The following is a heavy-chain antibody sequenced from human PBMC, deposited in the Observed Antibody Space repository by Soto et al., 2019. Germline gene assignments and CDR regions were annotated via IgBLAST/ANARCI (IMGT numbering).Heavy chain of an antibody. CDR2: ISNTGGNI. CDR1: GFTFSDYY. V-gene: IGHV3-11*01. CDR3: ARDGRSPCD. D-gene: IGHD1-1*01. Sequence: QVQLVESGGGLGKTGGSLRLSCVGSGFTFSDYYMSWIRQAPGKGLEWVSYISNTGGNIDYADTVRGRFIVSRDNAKNELYRQMNSLRAEETDFYYCARDGRSPCDWGQGTLVTVTS. J-gene: IGHJ4*02.